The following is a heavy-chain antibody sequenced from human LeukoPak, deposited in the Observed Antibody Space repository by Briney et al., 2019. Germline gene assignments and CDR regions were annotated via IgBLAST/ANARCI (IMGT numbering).Heavy chain of an antibody. CDR3: ARGPQQLPYYYYYGMDV. D-gene: IGHD6-13*01. CDR1: GYTFTGYY. Sequence: ASVKVSCKASGYTFTGYYMHWVRQAPGQGLEWMGWMNPNSGNTGYAQKFQGRVTMTRNTSISTAYMELSSLRSEDTAVYYCARGPQQLPYYYYYGMDVWGQGTTVTVSS. V-gene: IGHV1-8*02. J-gene: IGHJ6*02. CDR2: MNPNSGNT.